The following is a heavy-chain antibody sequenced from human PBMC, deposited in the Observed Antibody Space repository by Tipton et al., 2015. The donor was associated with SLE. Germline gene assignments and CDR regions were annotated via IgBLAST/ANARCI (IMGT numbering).Heavy chain of an antibody. J-gene: IGHJ4*02. V-gene: IGHV4-31*11. D-gene: IGHD3-22*01. CDR3: ARGGGSGYYSDY. Sequence: TLSLTCAVSGYSISSGYYWGWIRQHPGKGLEWIGYIYYSGSTYYNPSLKSRVTISVDTSKNQFSLKLSSVTAADTAVYYCARGGGSGYYSDYWGQGTLVTVSS. CDR1: GYSISSGYY. CDR2: IYYSGST.